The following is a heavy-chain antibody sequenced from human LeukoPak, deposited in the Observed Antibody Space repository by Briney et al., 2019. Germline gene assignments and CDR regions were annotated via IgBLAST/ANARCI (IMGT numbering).Heavy chain of an antibody. CDR1: GGTFSSYA. J-gene: IGHJ4*02. CDR2: INTHTGNP. Sequence: RASVKVSCKASGGTFSSYAISWLRQTPGQGPEWVGWINTHTGNPSYAQGFTGRFVFSLDTSVSTAYLQISSLKAEDTAVYYCVRDGYNSLSSDFDYWGQGTLVTVSS. CDR3: VRDGYNSLSSDFDY. D-gene: IGHD3-22*01. V-gene: IGHV7-4-1*02.